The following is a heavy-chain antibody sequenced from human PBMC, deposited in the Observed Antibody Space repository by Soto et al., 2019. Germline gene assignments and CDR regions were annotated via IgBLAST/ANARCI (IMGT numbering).Heavy chain of an antibody. CDR2: INPSGGTT. J-gene: IGHJ4*02. CDR1: GYTFTSYY. CDR3: SRDGGTVIFDY. Sequence: ASVKVSFKTSGYTFTSYYIHWVRQAPGKGLEWVGTINPSGGTTSYATRLQGRVTMTRDTSTTTAYMYLTSLTSEDTAVYYCSRDGGTVIFDYWGQGTLVTVSS. D-gene: IGHD4-17*01. V-gene: IGHV1-46*04.